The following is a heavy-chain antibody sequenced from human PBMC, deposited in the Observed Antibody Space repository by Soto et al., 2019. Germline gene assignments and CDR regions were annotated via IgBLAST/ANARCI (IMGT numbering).Heavy chain of an antibody. V-gene: IGHV3-30*18. Sequence: PGGSLRLSCAASGFSFTTYVMHWVRQAPGKGLEWVAVISHDGSYKYYGDAVKGRFTISRDTSKNAVYLEMNSLRPEDTAVYYCAKGLLATGGTTLPRDAFNIWGQGTMVTVSS. CDR3: AKGLLATGGTTLPRDAFNI. CDR2: ISHDGSYK. J-gene: IGHJ3*02. CDR1: GFSFTTYV. D-gene: IGHD1-7*01.